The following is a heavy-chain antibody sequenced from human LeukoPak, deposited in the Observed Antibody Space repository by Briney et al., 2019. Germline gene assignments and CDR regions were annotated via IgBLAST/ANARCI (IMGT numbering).Heavy chain of an antibody. CDR2: ISSSGSTI. Sequence: MTGGSLRLSCAASGFTFSDYYMSWIRQAPGKGLEWVSYISSSGSTIYYADSVKGRFTISRVNAKNSLYLQMNSLRAEDTAVYYCAREVVAARNYYYYMDVWGKGTTVTVSS. D-gene: IGHD2-15*01. CDR1: GFTFSDYY. CDR3: AREVVAARNYYYYMDV. J-gene: IGHJ6*03. V-gene: IGHV3-11*01.